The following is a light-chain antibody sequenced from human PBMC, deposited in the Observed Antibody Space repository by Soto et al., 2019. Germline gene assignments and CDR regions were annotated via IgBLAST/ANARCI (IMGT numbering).Light chain of an antibody. Sequence: QSVLTQPPSVFAAPGQRVTISCSGTSSNIGNNLVSWYQQLPETAPKLLICENDKRLSGIPDRFSGSKSGTSATLVITGLQTGDEADYYCGTWANSLSADVFGTGTKLTVL. V-gene: IGLV1-51*02. CDR1: SSNIGNNL. CDR2: END. J-gene: IGLJ1*01. CDR3: GTWANSLSADV.